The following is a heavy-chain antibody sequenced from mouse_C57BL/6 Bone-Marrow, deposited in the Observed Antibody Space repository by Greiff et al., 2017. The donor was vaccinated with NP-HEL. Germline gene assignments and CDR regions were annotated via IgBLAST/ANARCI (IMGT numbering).Heavy chain of an antibody. CDR1: GYTFTSYW. V-gene: IGHV1-61*01. CDR3: ARERCAYFDY. Sequence: QVQLKQPGAELVRPGSSVKLSCKASGYTFTSYWMDWVKQRPGQGLEWIGNIYPSDSETHYNQKFKDKATLTVDKSSSTAYMQPSSLTSEDSAVYYCARERCAYFDYWGQGTTLTVSS. CDR2: IYPSDSET. J-gene: IGHJ2*01.